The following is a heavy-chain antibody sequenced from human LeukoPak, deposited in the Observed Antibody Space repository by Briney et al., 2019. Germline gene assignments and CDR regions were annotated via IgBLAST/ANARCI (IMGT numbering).Heavy chain of an antibody. CDR1: EFTFNNYG. CDR2: IHCDGSNK. V-gene: IGHV3-30*02. Sequence: GGSLRLSCAASEFTFNNYGMHWVRQAPGKGLEWVAFIHCDGSNKYYADSVKGRFTISRDNSKNTLYLRMNSLRTEDTAVYYCAKDKGPDTYYYYYMDVWGKGTTVTVSS. CDR3: AKDKGPDTYYYYYMDV. J-gene: IGHJ6*03.